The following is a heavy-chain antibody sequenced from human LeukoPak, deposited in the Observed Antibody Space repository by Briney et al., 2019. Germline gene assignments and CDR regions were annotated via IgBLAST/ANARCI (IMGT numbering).Heavy chain of an antibody. CDR1: GFTFSSYG. D-gene: IGHD3-10*01. CDR3: AKDQRVTYYYGSGTTSYGMDV. V-gene: IGHV3-30*18. Sequence: GGSLRLSCAASGFTFSSYGMHWVRQAPGKGLEWVAVISYDGSNKYYADSVKGRFTISRDNSKNTLYLQMHSLRAEDTAVYYCAKDQRVTYYYGSGTTSYGMDVWGQGTTVTVSS. CDR2: ISYDGSNK. J-gene: IGHJ6*02.